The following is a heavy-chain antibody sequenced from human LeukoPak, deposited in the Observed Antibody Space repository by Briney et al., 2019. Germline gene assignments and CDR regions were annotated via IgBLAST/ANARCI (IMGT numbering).Heavy chain of an antibody. V-gene: IGHV2-5*01. Sequence: SGPTLVKPTQTLTLTCTFSGFSLSTSGVGVGWIRQPPEKALEWLALIYWNDDKRYSPSLKSRLTITKDTSKNQVVLTMTNMDPVDAATYYCAHRGVVAGPEYYFDHWGQGTLVTVSS. CDR3: AHRGVVAGPEYYFDH. J-gene: IGHJ4*02. D-gene: IGHD2-15*01. CDR2: IYWNDDK. CDR1: GFSLSTSGVG.